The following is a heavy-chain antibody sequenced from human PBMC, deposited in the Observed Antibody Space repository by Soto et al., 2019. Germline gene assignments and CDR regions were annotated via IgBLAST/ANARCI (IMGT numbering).Heavy chain of an antibody. Sequence: PGGSLRLSCAASGFTFNTYSMNWVRQAPGKGLEWVSFISSSVSPIYYEDSVKGRFTISRDNAKNSLYLHMNSLRDEDTAVYYCARICRDGYNREVGAMDVWGQGTTVTVSS. D-gene: IGHD5-12*01. V-gene: IGHV3-48*02. J-gene: IGHJ6*02. CDR1: GFTFNTYS. CDR3: ARICRDGYNREVGAMDV. CDR2: ISSSVSPI.